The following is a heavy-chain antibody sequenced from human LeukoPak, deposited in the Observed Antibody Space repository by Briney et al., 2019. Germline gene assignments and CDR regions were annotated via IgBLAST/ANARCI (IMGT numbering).Heavy chain of an antibody. CDR1: GYSFTSYW. Sequence: GESLKISCKGSGYSFTSYWIGWVRQMPGKGLEWMGIIYPGDSDTRYSPSFQGQVTISADKSISTAYLQWSSLKASDTAMYYCATALVVPAAIRSFAFDYCGQGTLVTVSS. D-gene: IGHD2-2*02. CDR3: ATALVVPAAIRSFAFDY. CDR2: IYPGDSDT. V-gene: IGHV5-51*01. J-gene: IGHJ4*02.